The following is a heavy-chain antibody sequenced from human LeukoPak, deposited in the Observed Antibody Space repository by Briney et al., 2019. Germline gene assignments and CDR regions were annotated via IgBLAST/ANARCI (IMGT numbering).Heavy chain of an antibody. CDR2: IRYDGSNK. J-gene: IGHJ6*03. Sequence: PGGSLRLSCAASGFAFSIYDMHWVRQAPGKGLEWVAFIRYDGSNKYYADSVKGRFTISRDNAKNSLYLQMNSLRAEDTAVYYCARDQPYYDILTGYPSGYYMDVWGKGTTVTVSS. V-gene: IGHV3-30*02. D-gene: IGHD3-9*01. CDR3: ARDQPYYDILTGYPSGYYMDV. CDR1: GFAFSIYD.